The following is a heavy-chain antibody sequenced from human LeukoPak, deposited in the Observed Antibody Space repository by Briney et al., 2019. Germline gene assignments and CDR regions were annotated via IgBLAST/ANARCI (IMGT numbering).Heavy chain of an antibody. J-gene: IGHJ4*02. D-gene: IGHD5-24*01. CDR3: ARAVVEMASMIDY. CDR2: IYYSGNT. Sequence: PSETLSLTCTVSGGSINNYYWSWIRQPPGKGLEWIGYIYYSGNTYYNPAFKSRVTISVDTSKNQFSLKLSSVTAADTAVYYCARAVVEMASMIDYWGQGIVVSVSS. V-gene: IGHV4-59*01. CDR1: GGSINNYY.